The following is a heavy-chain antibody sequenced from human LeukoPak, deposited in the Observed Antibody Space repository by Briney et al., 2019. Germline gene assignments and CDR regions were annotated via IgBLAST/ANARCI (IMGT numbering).Heavy chain of an antibody. CDR1: SDSTSIAC. Sequence: PSETLSLTCTVSSDSTSIACWSWIRQPAGKGLEWIGRIQTSGNTHYNPSLQSRVTMSVDTSKNQFSLSLSSVSAADTAVYYCAKGRWRTPMISPYYFDLWGQGTLVTVSS. V-gene: IGHV4-4*07. CDR2: IQTSGNT. J-gene: IGHJ4*02. D-gene: IGHD3-16*01. CDR3: AKGRWRTPMISPYYFDL.